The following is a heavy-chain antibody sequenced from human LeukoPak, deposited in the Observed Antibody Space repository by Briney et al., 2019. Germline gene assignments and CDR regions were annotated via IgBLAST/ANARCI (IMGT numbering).Heavy chain of an antibody. D-gene: IGHD4-11*01. CDR3: AKDMATVTTFDY. CDR2: ISWNSGSI. V-gene: IGHV3-9*01. CDR1: GFTFDDYA. Sequence: TGGSLRLSCAASGFTFDDYAMHWVRHAPGKGLEWVSGISWNSGSIGYADSVKGRFTISRDNSKNTLYLQMNSLRAEDTAVYYCAKDMATVTTFDYWGQGTLVTVSS. J-gene: IGHJ4*02.